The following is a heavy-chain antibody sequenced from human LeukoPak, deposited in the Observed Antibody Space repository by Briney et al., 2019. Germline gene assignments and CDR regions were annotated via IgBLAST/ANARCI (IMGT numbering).Heavy chain of an antibody. V-gene: IGHV5-51*01. J-gene: IGHJ4*02. CDR2: IYPGDSDT. CDR1: GYSFTSYW. Sequence: GESLKISCKGSGYSFTSYWIGWVRQMPGKGLEWMGIIYPGDSDTRYSPSFQGQVTISADKSISTAYLQWSSLKASDTAMYYCARGESITIFGRVSGGYFDYWAREPWSPSPQ. CDR3: ARGESITIFGRVSGGYFDY. D-gene: IGHD3-3*01.